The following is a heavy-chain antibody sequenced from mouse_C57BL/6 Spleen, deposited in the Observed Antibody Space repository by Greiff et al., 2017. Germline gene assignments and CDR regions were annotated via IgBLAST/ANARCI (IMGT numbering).Heavy chain of an antibody. V-gene: IGHV1-72*01. CDR3: AVYDYDVNYYARDY. CDR2: IDPNSGGT. J-gene: IGHJ4*01. Sequence: VQLQQSAAELVKPGASVKLSCKASGYTFTSYWMHWVKQRPGRGLEWIGRIDPNSGGTKYNEKFKSKATLTVDKPSSTAYMQLSSLTSEDSAVYYCAVYDYDVNYYARDYWGQGTSVTVSS. CDR1: GYTFTSYW. D-gene: IGHD2-4*01.